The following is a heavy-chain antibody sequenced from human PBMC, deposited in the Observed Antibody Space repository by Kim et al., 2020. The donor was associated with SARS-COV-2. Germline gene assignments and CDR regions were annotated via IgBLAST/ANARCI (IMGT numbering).Heavy chain of an antibody. CDR2: IYYSGGT. D-gene: IGHD3-10*01. CDR1: GGSISSYY. J-gene: IGHJ6*02. Sequence: SETLSLTCTVSGGSISSYYWSWIRQPPGKGLEWIGYIYYSGGTNYNPSLKSRVTISVDTSKNQFSLKLSSVTAADTAVYYCARDRSRITMVRGVIIYYYYYGMDVWGQGTTVTVSS. CDR3: ARDRSRITMVRGVIIYYYYYGMDV. V-gene: IGHV4-59*01.